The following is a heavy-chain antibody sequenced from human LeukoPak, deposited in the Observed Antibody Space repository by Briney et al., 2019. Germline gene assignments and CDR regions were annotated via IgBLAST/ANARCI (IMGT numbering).Heavy chain of an antibody. CDR2: IYYSGST. V-gene: IGHV4-39*01. CDR3: ARHRRTSGSNWFDP. D-gene: IGHD6-19*01. CDR1: GGSISSSSYY. J-gene: IGHJ5*02. Sequence: SETLSLTCTVSGGSISSSSYYWGWIRQPPGKGLEWIGSIYYSGSTYYNPSLKSRVTISVDTSKNQFSLKLSSVTAADTAVYYCARHRRTSGSNWFDPWGQGTLVTVSS.